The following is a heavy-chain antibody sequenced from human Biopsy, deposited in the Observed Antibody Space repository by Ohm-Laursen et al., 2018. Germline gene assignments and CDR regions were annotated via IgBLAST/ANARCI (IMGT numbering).Heavy chain of an antibody. D-gene: IGHD3-22*01. CDR3: TRGGYYYDSLAYYYWFDP. CDR2: INAKTGDT. Sequence: ASVKVSCKASGYTFTTYYIHWVRQAPGQGLEWMGWINAKTGDTNYAQKFQGRVTMTRDTSISTAYVDLSSLRSDDTAVYYCTRGGYYYDSLAYYYWFDPWGQGTLVTVPS. V-gene: IGHV1-2*02. J-gene: IGHJ5*02. CDR1: GYTFTTYY.